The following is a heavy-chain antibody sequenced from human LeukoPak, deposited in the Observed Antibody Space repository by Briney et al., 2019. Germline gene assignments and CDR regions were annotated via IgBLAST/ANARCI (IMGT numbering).Heavy chain of an antibody. CDR3: ARVDGSGSYCRY. D-gene: IGHD3-10*01. J-gene: IGHJ4*02. Sequence: SETLSLTCTVSGGSISGSSYYWGWIRQPPGKGLEWIGSIYYSGSTYYNPSLKSRVTISVDTSKNQFSLKLNSVTAADTAVYYCARVDGSGSYCRYWGQGTLVTVSS. CDR1: GGSISGSSYY. V-gene: IGHV4-39*02. CDR2: IYYSGST.